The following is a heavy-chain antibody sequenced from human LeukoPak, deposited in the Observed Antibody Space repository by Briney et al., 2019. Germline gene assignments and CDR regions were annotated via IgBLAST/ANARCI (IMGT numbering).Heavy chain of an antibody. Sequence: GGSLRLSCAASGFTFSNYAMTWVRQAPGKGLEWVSTISSSGGSTHYAVSVKGRFSISRDNSKNTLYLQMNSLRAEDTAVYYCPKDRVATTGIGEFESWGQGTLVTVSS. V-gene: IGHV3-23*01. CDR3: PKDRVATTGIGEFES. D-gene: IGHD6-13*01. J-gene: IGHJ4*02. CDR2: ISSSGGST. CDR1: GFTFSNYA.